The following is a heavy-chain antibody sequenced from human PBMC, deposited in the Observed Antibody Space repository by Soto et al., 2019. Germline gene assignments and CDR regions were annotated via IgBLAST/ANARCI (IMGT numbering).Heavy chain of an antibody. V-gene: IGHV4-39*01. CDR3: VSQRTTVPTQAYFDY. CDR1: GGSVTNSSYY. Sequence: SETLSLTCTVSGGSVTNSSYYWGWIRQSPGKGLEWVGSVYYRGRSYSKSSVKSRVTISVDTSKNRFSLSLNSVTASDTAVYFCVSQRTTVPTQAYFDYWGPGALVTVS. J-gene: IGHJ4*02. D-gene: IGHD4-17*01. CDR2: VYYRGRS.